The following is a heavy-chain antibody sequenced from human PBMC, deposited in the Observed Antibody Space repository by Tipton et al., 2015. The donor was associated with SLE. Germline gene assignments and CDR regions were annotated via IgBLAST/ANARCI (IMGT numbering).Heavy chain of an antibody. Sequence: GSLRLSCAASAFTFSSYAMNWVRQAPGKGLEWVSGISASGGHKYYVDSVKGRFTISRDNSKNTLYLQMNSLRVEDTALYYCAKDGDYYDSGRYYDHWGQGTLVTVSS. CDR1: AFTFSSYA. D-gene: IGHD3-10*01. CDR3: AKDGDYYDSGRYYDH. V-gene: IGHV3-23*01. J-gene: IGHJ5*02. CDR2: ISASGGHK.